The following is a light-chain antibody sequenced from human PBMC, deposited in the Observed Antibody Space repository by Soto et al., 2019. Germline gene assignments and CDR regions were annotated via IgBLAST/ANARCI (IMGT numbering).Light chain of an antibody. Sequence: QSVLTQPPSVSGAPGQRVTISCTGSRSNLGAGYDVHWYQHLPGTAPKLFIYANDNRPSGVPVRFSGSKSDTSASLAITGLQAEDEADYYCQSWDSSLSAVVFGGGTKVTVL. V-gene: IGLV1-40*01. CDR1: RSNLGAGYD. J-gene: IGLJ2*01. CDR3: QSWDSSLSAVV. CDR2: AND.